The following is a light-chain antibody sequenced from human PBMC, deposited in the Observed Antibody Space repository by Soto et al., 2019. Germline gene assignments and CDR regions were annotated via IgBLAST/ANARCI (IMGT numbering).Light chain of an antibody. CDR2: RNN. J-gene: IGLJ2*01. Sequence: QSVLTQPPSASGTPGQRVTISCSGSSSNIGSNYVYWYQQLPGTAPKLLIYRNNQRPSGVPDRFSGSKSGTSASLPISGLRSEDEADYYCAAWDDSLSAVVFGGGTKLTVL. CDR1: SSNIGSNY. CDR3: AAWDDSLSAVV. V-gene: IGLV1-47*01.